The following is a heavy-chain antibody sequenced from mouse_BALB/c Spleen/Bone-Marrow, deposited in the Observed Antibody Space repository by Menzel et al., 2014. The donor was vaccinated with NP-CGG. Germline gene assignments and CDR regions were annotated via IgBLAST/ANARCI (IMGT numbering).Heavy chain of an antibody. CDR1: GYAFSSSW. CDR3: ARMGRLRRGDY. D-gene: IGHD2-4*01. CDR2: IYPGDGDT. V-gene: IGHV1-82*01. J-gene: IGHJ2*01. Sequence: VQLQQSGPELVKPGASVKISCKASGYAFSSSWMNWVKQRPGQGLEWIGRIYPGDGDTNYNGKFKGKATLTADKSSSTAYMQLSSPTSVDSAVYFCARMGRLRRGDYWGQGTTLTVSS.